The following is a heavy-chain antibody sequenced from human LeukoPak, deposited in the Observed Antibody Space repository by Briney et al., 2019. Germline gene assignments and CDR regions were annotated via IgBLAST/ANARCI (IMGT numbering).Heavy chain of an antibody. CDR2: ISYDGSNK. D-gene: IGHD3-22*01. J-gene: IGHJ4*02. CDR1: GFTFSSYG. Sequence: PGGSLRLSCAASGFTFSSYGMHWVRQAPGKGLEWVAVISYDGSNKYYADSVKGRFTISRDNSKNTLYLQMNSLRAEDTAVYYCARDSPYYYDSSGYYPNDYWGQGTLVTVSS. V-gene: IGHV3-30*03. CDR3: ARDSPYYYDSSGYYPNDY.